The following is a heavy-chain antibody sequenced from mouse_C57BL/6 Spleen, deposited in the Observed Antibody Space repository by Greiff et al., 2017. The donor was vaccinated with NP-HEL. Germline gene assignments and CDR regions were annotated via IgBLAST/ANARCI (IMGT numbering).Heavy chain of an antibody. J-gene: IGHJ4*01. CDR2: INPSSGYT. CDR1: GYTFTSYT. D-gene: IGHD2-3*01. V-gene: IGHV1-4*01. CDR3: ARGGLLHYAMDY. Sequence: VKLQQSGAELARPGASVKMSCKASGYTFTSYTMHWVKQRPGQGLEWIGYINPSSGYTKYNQKFKDKATLTADKSSSTAYMQLSSLTSEDSAVYYCARGGLLHYAMDYWGQGTSVTVSS.